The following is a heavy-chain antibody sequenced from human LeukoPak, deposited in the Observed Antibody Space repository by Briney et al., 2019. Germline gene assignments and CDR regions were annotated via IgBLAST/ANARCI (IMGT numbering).Heavy chain of an antibody. Sequence: SETLSLTCTVSGGSLSSYYWSWIRQPPGKGLEWIGYIYYSGSTNYNPSLKSRVTISVDTSKNQFSLKLSSVTAADTAVYYCARAVMRYYYYMDVWGKGTTVTVSS. V-gene: IGHV4-59*01. CDR1: GGSLSSYY. CDR3: ARAVMRYYYYMDV. D-gene: IGHD3-16*01. J-gene: IGHJ6*03. CDR2: IYYSGST.